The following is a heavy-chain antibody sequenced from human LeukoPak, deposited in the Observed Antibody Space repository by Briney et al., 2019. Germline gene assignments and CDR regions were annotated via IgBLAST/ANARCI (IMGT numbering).Heavy chain of an antibody. CDR2: ISGSGGST. V-gene: IGHV3-23*01. D-gene: IGHD3-16*02. J-gene: IGHJ4*02. CDR1: GYSFTSYW. Sequence: GESLKISCKGSGYSFTSYWIGWVRQAPGKGLEWVSAISGSGGSTYYADSVKGRFTISRDNSKNTLYLQMNSLRAEDTAVYYCAKDLGSYDYVWGSYRQFDYWGQGTLVTVSS. CDR3: AKDLGSYDYVWGSYRQFDY.